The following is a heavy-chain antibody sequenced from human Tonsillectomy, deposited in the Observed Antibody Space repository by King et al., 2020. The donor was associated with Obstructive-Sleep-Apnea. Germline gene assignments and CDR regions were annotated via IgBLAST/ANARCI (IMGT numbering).Heavy chain of an antibody. CDR2: IYHSGST. D-gene: IGHD2/OR15-2a*01. Sequence: HVQLQESGPGLVKPSGTLSLTCAVSGGSISSTNWWLWVRQPPGKGLEWSGEIYHSGSTNYNPSLKNRVTISIDKSANQFSLKLTSMTAADTAVYYCASGNSTSPGYWGQGTLVTVSS. CDR1: GGSISSTNW. J-gene: IGHJ4*02. V-gene: IGHV4-4*02. CDR3: ASGNSTSPGY.